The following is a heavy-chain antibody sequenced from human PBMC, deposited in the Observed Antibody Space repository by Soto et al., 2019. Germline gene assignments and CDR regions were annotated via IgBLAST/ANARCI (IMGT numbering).Heavy chain of an antibody. J-gene: IGHJ6*03. CDR1: GASITSGGYF. CDR2: INYSGST. Sequence: PSETLSLTCTVSGASITSGGYFWTWIRQYPGKGLEWIGHINYSGSTNYNPSLKSRVSISLDTSENQFSLKLSSVTAADTAVYYCARGPRIPHVLMVYAGKFRYMDVWGKGTTVTVSS. V-gene: IGHV4-31*03. CDR3: ARGPRIPHVLMVYAGKFRYMDV. D-gene: IGHD2-8*01.